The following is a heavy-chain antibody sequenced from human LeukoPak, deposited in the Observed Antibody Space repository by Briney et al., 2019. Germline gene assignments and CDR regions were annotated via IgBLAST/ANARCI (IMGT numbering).Heavy chain of an antibody. CDR1: GYTFTGYY. V-gene: IGHV1-2*04. Sequence: ASVKVSCKASGYTFTGYYMHWVRQAPGQGLEWMGWINPNSGGTNYAQKFQGWVTMTRDTSISTAYMELSRLRSDDTAVYYYARDQWYYYDSSGYYYYYGTDVWGQGTTVTVSS. D-gene: IGHD3-22*01. CDR3: ARDQWYYYDSSGYYYYYGTDV. J-gene: IGHJ6*02. CDR2: INPNSGGT.